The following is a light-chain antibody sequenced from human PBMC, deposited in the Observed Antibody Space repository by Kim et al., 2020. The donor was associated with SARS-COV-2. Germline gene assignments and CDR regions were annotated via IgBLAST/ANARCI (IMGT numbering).Light chain of an antibody. Sequence: LSPGERATRSCRASQSVSSYLAWYQQKPGQAPRLLIYDASNRATGIPARFSGSGSGTDFTLTISSLEPEDFAVYYCQQRSNWPLTFGGGTKVDIK. CDR2: DAS. CDR1: QSVSSY. V-gene: IGKV3-11*01. J-gene: IGKJ4*01. CDR3: QQRSNWPLT.